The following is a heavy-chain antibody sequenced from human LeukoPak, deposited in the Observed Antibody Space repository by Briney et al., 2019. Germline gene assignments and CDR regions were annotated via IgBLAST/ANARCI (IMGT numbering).Heavy chain of an antibody. CDR3: ARRTVRGVIIPLFDY. CDR2: IYYSGTT. V-gene: IGHV4-39*07. Sequence: SETPSLTCTVSGGSISSSPYYWGWIRQPPGKGLEWIGSIYYSGTTHYNPSLESRVTISVDTSKNQFSLKLSSVTAADTAVYYCARRTVRGVIIPLFDYWGQGTLVTVSS. D-gene: IGHD3-10*01. J-gene: IGHJ4*02. CDR1: GGSISSSPYY.